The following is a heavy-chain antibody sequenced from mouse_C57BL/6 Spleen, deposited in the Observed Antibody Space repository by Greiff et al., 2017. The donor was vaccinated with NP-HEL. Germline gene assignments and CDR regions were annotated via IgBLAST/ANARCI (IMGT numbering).Heavy chain of an antibody. CDR2: INPSNGGT. V-gene: IGHV1-53*01. CDR1: GYTFTSYW. CDR3: ARGGVYYGSSFYFDY. Sequence: QVQLQQPGTELVKPGASVKLSCKASGYTFTSYWMHWVKQRPGQGLEWIGNINPSNGGTNYNEKFKSKATLTVDKSSSTAYMQLSSRTSEDSAVYYCARGGVYYGSSFYFDYWGQGTTLTVSS. D-gene: IGHD1-1*01. J-gene: IGHJ2*01.